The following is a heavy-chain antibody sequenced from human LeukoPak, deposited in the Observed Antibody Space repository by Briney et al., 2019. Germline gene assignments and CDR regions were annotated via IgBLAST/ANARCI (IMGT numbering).Heavy chain of an antibody. CDR1: RFTFSSYG. D-gene: IGHD3-10*01. Sequence: GRSLRLSCAASRFTFSSYGMHWVRQAPGKGLEWVAIISHDGSDKYYADSVKGRFSISRDNSKNTLYLQMDRLRVEDTAVYYCARVSSGLDYWGQGTLVTVSS. V-gene: IGHV3-30*03. CDR3: ARVSSGLDY. CDR2: ISHDGSDK. J-gene: IGHJ4*02.